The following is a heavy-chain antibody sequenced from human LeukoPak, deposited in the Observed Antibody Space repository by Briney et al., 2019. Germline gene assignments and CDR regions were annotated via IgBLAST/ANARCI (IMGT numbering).Heavy chain of an antibody. J-gene: IGHJ4*02. D-gene: IGHD5-18*01. V-gene: IGHV4-30-2*01. CDR3: ARDLVGYSYVDY. CDR1: GGSISSGGYY. Sequence: SETLSLTCTVSGGSISSGGYYWSWIRQPPGKGLEWIGYIYHSGSTYYNPSLKSRVTISVDRSKNQFSLKLSSVTAADTAVYYCARDLVGYSYVDYWGQGTLVTVSS. CDR2: IYHSGST.